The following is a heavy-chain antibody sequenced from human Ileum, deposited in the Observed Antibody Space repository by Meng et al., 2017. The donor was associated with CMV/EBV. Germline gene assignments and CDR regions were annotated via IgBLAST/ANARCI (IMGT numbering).Heavy chain of an antibody. CDR1: GFTFSSYL. CDR3: TRDSGYSGSDLDY. CDR2: INSDGSTT. J-gene: IGHJ4*02. Sequence: GGSLRLSCAASGFTFSSYLMHWVRQAPGKGLVWVSRINSDGSTTNYAGSEKGRFTISRDNAKNTLYLQMNSLGADDTAVYCCTRDSGYSGSDLDYWGQGTLVTVSS. V-gene: IGHV3-74*01. D-gene: IGHD1-26*01.